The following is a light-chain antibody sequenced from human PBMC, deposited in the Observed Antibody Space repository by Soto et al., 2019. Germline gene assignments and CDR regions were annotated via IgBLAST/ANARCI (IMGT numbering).Light chain of an antibody. J-gene: IGKJ4*01. CDR1: QGINKW. CDR2: SAS. CDR3: QQANNFALT. V-gene: IGKV1-12*01. Sequence: DIQMTQSPSSVSASVGDRVTITCRASQGINKWLAWYQQKPGTAPKLLIYSASSLQSGVPSRFRGSVSGTDLTLNISSLQPEDFETYYCQQANNFALTFGGGTKVEI.